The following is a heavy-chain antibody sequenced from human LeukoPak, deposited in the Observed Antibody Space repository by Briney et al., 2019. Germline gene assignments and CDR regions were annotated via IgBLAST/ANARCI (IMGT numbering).Heavy chain of an antibody. D-gene: IGHD5-12*01. V-gene: IGHV1-2*06. CDR3: ARGHSGYDNWFDP. CDR2: INPNRGGT. J-gene: IGHJ5*02. Sequence: ASVKVSCKISGHTFTGYYIHWVRQAPGQGLEWMGRINPNRGGTDFAQKFRGRVTMTRDDSINTGYMELSSLRSDDTAIYYCARGHSGYDNWFDPWGQGTLVTVSS. CDR1: GHTFTGYY.